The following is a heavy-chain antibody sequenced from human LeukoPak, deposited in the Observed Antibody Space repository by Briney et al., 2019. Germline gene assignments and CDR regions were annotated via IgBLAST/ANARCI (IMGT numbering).Heavy chain of an antibody. D-gene: IGHD6-19*01. CDR2: ISYDGSNK. J-gene: IGHJ4*02. CDR3: ARDLGYSSGWYLGPGYFDY. Sequence: GGSLRLSCAASGFTFSSYWMHWVRQAPGKGLEWVAVISYDGSNKYYADSVKGRFTISRDNSKNTLYLQMNSLRAEDTAVYYCARDLGYSSGWYLGPGYFDYWGQGTLVTVSS. CDR1: GFTFSSYW. V-gene: IGHV3-30*03.